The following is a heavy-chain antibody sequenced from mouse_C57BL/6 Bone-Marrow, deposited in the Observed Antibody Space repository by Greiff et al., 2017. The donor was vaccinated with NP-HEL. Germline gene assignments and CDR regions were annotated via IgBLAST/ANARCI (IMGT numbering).Heavy chain of an antibody. V-gene: IGHV1-53*01. CDR2: INPSNGGT. CDR1: GYTFTNYW. D-gene: IGHD3-2*02. Sequence: QVHVKQSGTELVKPGASVKLSCKASGYTFTNYWMYWVKQRPGQGLEWIGNINPSNGGTNYNEKFKNKATLTVDKSSSTAYMQLSSLTSEDSAVYYCARDSGYAFDYWGQGTTLTVSS. J-gene: IGHJ2*01. CDR3: ARDSGYAFDY.